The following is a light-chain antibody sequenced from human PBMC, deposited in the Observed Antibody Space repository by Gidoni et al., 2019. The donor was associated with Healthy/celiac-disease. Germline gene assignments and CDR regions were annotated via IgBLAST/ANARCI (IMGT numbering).Light chain of an antibody. CDR3: SSYTSSSTYV. J-gene: IGLJ1*01. V-gene: IGLV2-14*01. CDR1: SSDVGCYNY. Sequence: QSALTQPASVSVSPGQSITISCTGTSSDVGCYNYVSWYQQHPGKAPKLMIYDVSKRPSGVSNRFSGSKSGNTASLTISGLQAEDEADYYCSSYTSSSTYVFGTGTKVTVL. CDR2: DVS.